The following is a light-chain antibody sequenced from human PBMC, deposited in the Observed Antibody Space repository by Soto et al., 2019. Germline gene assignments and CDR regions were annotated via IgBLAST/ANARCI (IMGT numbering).Light chain of an antibody. CDR3: QQRSDWPIT. V-gene: IGKV3-11*01. CDR1: QSVTTK. Sequence: EIVLTQSPATPSLSPGERATLSCRASQSVTTKLAWYQQKPGQAPSLLIYDASNRAAGIPARFSGSGSGTDFTLTISSLEPEDFGVYYCQQRSDWPITFGQGTRLEIK. CDR2: DAS. J-gene: IGKJ5*01.